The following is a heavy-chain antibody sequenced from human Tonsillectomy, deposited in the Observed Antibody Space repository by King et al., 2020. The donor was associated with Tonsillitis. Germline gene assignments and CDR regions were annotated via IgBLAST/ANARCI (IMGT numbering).Heavy chain of an antibody. D-gene: IGHD2-21*02. CDR2: IYYSGRT. CDR3: ARKDRDCGGDCYSGFDY. V-gene: IGHV4-39*01. Sequence: MQLQESGPGLVKPSETLSLTCTVSGGSISSSSYYWGWIRQPPGKGLEWIGSIYYSGRTYYNPSLKSRVTISVDTSKNQFSLKLSSVTAADTAVYYCARKDRDCGGDCYSGFDYWGQGTLVTVSS. J-gene: IGHJ4*02. CDR1: GGSISSSSYY.